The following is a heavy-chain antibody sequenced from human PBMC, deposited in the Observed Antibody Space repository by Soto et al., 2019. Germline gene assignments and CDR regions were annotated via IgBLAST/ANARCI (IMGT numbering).Heavy chain of an antibody. CDR1: GFTFSTYS. CDR2: ISSRSDI. V-gene: IGHV3-21*01. J-gene: IGHJ6*02. D-gene: IGHD2-2*02. Sequence: SGGSLRLSCVGSGFTFSTYSIHWVRQAPGKGLEWVSSISSRSDIYYANSVKGRFTISRANAKDSVSLQMNSLRAEDTAVYYCAREYTAWPLAYGLDVWGQGTTVTVSS. CDR3: AREYTAWPLAYGLDV.